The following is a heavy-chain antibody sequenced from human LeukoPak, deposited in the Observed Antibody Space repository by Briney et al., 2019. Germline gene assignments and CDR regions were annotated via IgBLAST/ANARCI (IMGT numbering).Heavy chain of an antibody. Sequence: PSETLSLTCAVYGGSFSGYYWSWIRQPPGKGLEWIGEINHSGSTNYNPSLKSRVTISVDTSKNQFSLKLSSVTAADTAVYYCAISPDYDCVWGSYRENYFDYWGQGTLVTVSS. J-gene: IGHJ4*02. CDR3: AISPDYDCVWGSYRENYFDY. CDR2: INHSGST. CDR1: GGSFSGYY. D-gene: IGHD3-16*02. V-gene: IGHV4-34*01.